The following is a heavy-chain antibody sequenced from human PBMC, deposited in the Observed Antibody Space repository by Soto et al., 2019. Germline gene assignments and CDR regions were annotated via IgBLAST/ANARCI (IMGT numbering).Heavy chain of an antibody. J-gene: IGHJ5*02. CDR3: ARTANWLDP. CDR2: SHYSGSA. V-gene: IGHV4-39*01. Sequence: SETLSVTCTVSGGSISSSSYHWGWIRQPPGKGLEWIGNSHYSGSAYYNPSLKSRVTISVDTSKNQVSLKLSSVTAADTAVYYCARTANWLDPWGQGTLVTVSS. CDR1: GGSISSSSYH.